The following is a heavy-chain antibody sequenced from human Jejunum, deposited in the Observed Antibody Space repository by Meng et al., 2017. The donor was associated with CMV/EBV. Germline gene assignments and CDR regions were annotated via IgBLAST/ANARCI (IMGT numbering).Heavy chain of an antibody. CDR3: ARDGTSGADAMDV. CDR2: IYYSGST. J-gene: IGHJ6*02. V-gene: IGHV4-61*08. D-gene: IGHD3-10*01. Sequence: SRGSVTSGDSYSPWVRQYPGKGLEWIGNIYYSGSTNYNPSLKSRVTISTDTSKNQFSLKLSSVTAADTAVYYCARDGTSGADAMDVWGQGTTVTVSS. CDR1: RGSVTSGDSY.